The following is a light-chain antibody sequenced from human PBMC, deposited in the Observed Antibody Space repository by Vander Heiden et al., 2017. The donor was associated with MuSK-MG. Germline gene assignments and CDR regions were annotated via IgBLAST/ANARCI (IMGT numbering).Light chain of an antibody. J-gene: IGKJ1*01. V-gene: IGKV1-5*01. CDR1: QSISSW. CDR3: QQYNTYPWT. CDR2: DAS. Sequence: DIQMTQSPSTLSASVGDRVTITCRASQSISSWLAWYQQKPGKAPKLLIYDASSLESGVPLRFSGSGSGTEFTLTISSLQPDDFATYNCQQYNTYPWTFGQGTKVEIK.